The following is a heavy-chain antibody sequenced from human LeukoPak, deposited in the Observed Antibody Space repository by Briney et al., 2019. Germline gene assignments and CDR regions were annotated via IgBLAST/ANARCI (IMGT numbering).Heavy chain of an antibody. CDR3: ARHYYDSSEIWFVAPTLRGAFDI. CDR1: GGSISSSSYY. J-gene: IGHJ3*02. D-gene: IGHD3-22*01. CDR2: IYYSGST. Sequence: SETLSLTCTVSGGSISSSSYYWGCIRQPPGKGLECIGSIYYSGSTYYNPSLKSRVTISVDTFKHQFSLKLSSVTAADTAVYYCARHYYDSSEIWFVAPTLRGAFDIWGQGTMVTVSS. V-gene: IGHV4-39*01.